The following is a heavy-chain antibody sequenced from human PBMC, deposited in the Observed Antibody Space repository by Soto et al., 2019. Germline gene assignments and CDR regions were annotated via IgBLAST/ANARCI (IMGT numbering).Heavy chain of an antibody. CDR1: GYTFTSYV. J-gene: IGHJ6*03. D-gene: IGHD4-4*01. CDR2: ISGHNGNT. CDR3: ARGTTVTTTPSYYYMDV. Sequence: ASVKVSCKASGYTFTSYVISWVRQAPGQGLEWMGWISGHNGNTNYAQKLRGRVTMTIDTSTSTAYMDLRSLRSDDTAVYYCARGTTVTTTPSYYYMDVWGKGTTVTVSS. V-gene: IGHV1-18*01.